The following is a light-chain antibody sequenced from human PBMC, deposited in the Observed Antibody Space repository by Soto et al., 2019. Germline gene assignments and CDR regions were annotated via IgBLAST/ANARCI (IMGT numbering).Light chain of an antibody. V-gene: IGLV1-47*01. Sequence: QSVLTQPPSASGTPGQRVTISCSGSSSNIGSNYVYWYQQLPVTAPKLLIYRNNQRPSGVPDRFSGSKSGTSASLAISGLRSEDEADYYCAAWDDRLSGWVFGGGTKLTVL. CDR3: AAWDDRLSGWV. J-gene: IGLJ3*02. CDR2: RNN. CDR1: SSNIGSNY.